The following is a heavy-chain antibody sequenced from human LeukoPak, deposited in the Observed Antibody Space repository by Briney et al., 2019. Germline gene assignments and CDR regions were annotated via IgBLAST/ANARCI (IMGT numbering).Heavy chain of an antibody. CDR1: GFNFSGSA. Sequence: PGGSLRLSCAASGFNFSGSAMHWVRQASGKGLEWVGRIRSKANSYATAYAASVKGRFTISRDDSKNTAYLQMNSLKTEVTAVYYCARENYYDAFDIWGQGTMVTVSS. V-gene: IGHV3-73*01. D-gene: IGHD3-10*01. J-gene: IGHJ3*02. CDR2: IRSKANSYAT. CDR3: ARENYYDAFDI.